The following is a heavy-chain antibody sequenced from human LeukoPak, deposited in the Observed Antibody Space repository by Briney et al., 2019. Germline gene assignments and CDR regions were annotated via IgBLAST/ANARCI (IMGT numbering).Heavy chain of an antibody. CDR1: GFTFSGSA. J-gene: IGHJ4*02. D-gene: IGHD4-17*01. CDR3: TSTDLKYYFDY. Sequence: GGSLRPSCAASGFTFSGSAMHWVRQASGKGLEWVGRIRSKANSYATAYAASVRGRFTISRDDSKNTAYLQMNSLKTEDTAVYYCTSTDLKYYFDYWGQGTLVTVSS. V-gene: IGHV3-73*01. CDR2: IRSKANSYAT.